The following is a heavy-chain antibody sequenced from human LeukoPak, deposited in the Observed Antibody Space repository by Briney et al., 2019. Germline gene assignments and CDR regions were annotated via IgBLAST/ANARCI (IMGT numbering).Heavy chain of an antibody. CDR3: ARVRRVAAAGFDY. D-gene: IGHD6-13*01. CDR2: INPNSGGT. Sequence: GASVKVSCKASGYTFTSYGISWVRQAPGQGLEWMGWINPNSGGTNYAQKFQGRVTMTRDTSISTAYMELSRLRSDDTAVYYCARVRRVAAAGFDYWGQGTLVTVSS. J-gene: IGHJ4*02. CDR1: GYTFTSYG. V-gene: IGHV1-2*02.